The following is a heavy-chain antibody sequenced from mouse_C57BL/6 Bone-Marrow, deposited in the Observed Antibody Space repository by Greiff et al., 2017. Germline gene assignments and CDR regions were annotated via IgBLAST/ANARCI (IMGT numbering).Heavy chain of an antibody. V-gene: IGHV5-17*01. CDR1: GFTFSDYG. J-gene: IGHJ2*01. D-gene: IGHD4-1*01. Sequence: EVQLQESGGGLVKPGGSLKLSCAASGFTFSDYGMHWVRQAPEKGLGWVAYISSGSSTIYYADTVKGRFTISRDNAKNTLFLQMTSLRSEDTAMYYCATGTRYWGQGTTLTVAS. CDR3: ATGTRY. CDR2: ISSGSSTI.